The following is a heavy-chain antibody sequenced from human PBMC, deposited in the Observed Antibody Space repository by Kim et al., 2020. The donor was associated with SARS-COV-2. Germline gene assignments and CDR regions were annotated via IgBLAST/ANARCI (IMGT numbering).Heavy chain of an antibody. D-gene: IGHD3-22*01. CDR1: GFTFSSYA. CDR2: ISYDGSNK. Sequence: GGSLRLSCAASGFTFSSYAMHWVRQAPGKGLEWVAVISYDGSNKYYADSVKGRFTISRDNSKNTLYLQMNSLRAEDTAVYYCARASSGYYYPLGYWGQGTLVTVSS. J-gene: IGHJ4*02. V-gene: IGHV3-30*04. CDR3: ARASSGYYYPLGY.